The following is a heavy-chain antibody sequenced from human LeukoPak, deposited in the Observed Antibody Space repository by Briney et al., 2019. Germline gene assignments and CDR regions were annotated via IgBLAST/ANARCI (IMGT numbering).Heavy chain of an antibody. CDR1: GGSISSYY. D-gene: IGHD3-10*01. CDR3: ARDRGPYWYFDL. Sequence: PSETLSLTCTVSGGSISSYYWSWIRQPPGKGPEWIGYIYYSGSTNYNPSLKSRVTISVDTSKNQFSLKLSSVTAADTAVYYCARDRGPYWYFDLWGRGTLVTVSS. J-gene: IGHJ2*01. CDR2: IYYSGST. V-gene: IGHV4-59*01.